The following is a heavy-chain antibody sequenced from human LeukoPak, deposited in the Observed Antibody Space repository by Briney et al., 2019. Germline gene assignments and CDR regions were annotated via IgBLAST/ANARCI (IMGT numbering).Heavy chain of an antibody. J-gene: IGHJ6*03. CDR2: IWHDGSVE. D-gene: IGHD3-16*01. CDR1: GFMFSRLG. V-gene: IGHV3-33*06. Sequence: GGSLRLSCTASGFMFSRLGMQWVRQAPGEGLEWVAMIWHDGSVEEYADSVKGRFTISRDNSQNTLYLQMNSLRDDDTAVYYCAKEGDQLRGYLDAWGKGTTVTVSS. CDR3: AKEGDQLRGYLDA.